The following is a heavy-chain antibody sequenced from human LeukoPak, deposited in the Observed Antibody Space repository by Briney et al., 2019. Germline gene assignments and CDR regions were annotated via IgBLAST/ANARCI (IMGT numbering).Heavy chain of an antibody. D-gene: IGHD6-6*01. CDR3: ARVEQLVPNY. CDR2: IYYSGST. Sequence: SETLSLTCTVSGGSISSSSYYWGWIRQPPGKGLEWIGSIYYSGSTYYNPSLKSRVTISVDTSKDQFSLKLSSVTAADTAVYYCARVEQLVPNYWGQGTLVTVSS. V-gene: IGHV4-39*07. J-gene: IGHJ4*02. CDR1: GGSISSSSYY.